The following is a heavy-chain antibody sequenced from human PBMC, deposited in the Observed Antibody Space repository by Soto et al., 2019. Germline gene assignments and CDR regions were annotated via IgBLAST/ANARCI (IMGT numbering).Heavy chain of an antibody. Sequence: EVQLVESGGGLVQPGGSLRLSCAASGLIFSDYHMDWVRQAPGKGLEWGGRIRRKADSYTTEYAASVNGGFTISRDDLKNTLYLTLNRLKSDDTAVYSSALFGGWSGGSSGMDVWGQGTMVTVSS. D-gene: IGHD6-19*01. J-gene: IGHJ6*02. CDR1: GLIFSDYH. CDR3: ALFGGWSGGSSGMDV. CDR2: IRRKADSYTT. V-gene: IGHV3-72*01.